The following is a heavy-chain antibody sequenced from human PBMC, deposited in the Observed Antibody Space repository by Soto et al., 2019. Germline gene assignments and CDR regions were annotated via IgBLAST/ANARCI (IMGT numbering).Heavy chain of an antibody. D-gene: IGHD3-3*01. Sequence: SETLSLTCTVSGGSISSYYWSWIRQPPGKGLEWIGYIYYSGSTNYNPSLKSRVTISVDTSKNQFSLTLSSVTAADTAVYYCARHGTLSPFGVVIHYYYYYYMDVWGKGTTVTVSS. CDR2: IYYSGST. CDR1: GGSISSYY. CDR3: ARHGTLSPFGVVIHYYYYYYMDV. V-gene: IGHV4-59*08. J-gene: IGHJ6*03.